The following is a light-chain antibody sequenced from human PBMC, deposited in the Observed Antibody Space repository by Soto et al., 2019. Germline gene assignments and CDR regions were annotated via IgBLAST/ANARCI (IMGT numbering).Light chain of an antibody. J-gene: IGLJ2*01. CDR1: SSNIGSNA. CDR3: AAWDDSVNGPV. V-gene: IGLV1-44*01. CDR2: STN. Sequence: QSVLTQPPSASGTPGQRVTISCSGSSSNIGSNAVNWYQHFPLTAPKLLIHSTNQRPSGVPDRFSGSKSGTSASLAISGLQSDDEADYYCAAWDDSVNGPVFGGGTKLTVL.